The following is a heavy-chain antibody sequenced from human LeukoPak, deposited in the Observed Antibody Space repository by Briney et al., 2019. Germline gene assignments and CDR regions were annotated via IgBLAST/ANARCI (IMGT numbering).Heavy chain of an antibody. CDR2: ISFDGSIE. V-gene: IGHV3-30*18. CDR1: GFTFSNYG. Sequence: GGSLRLSCTASGFTFSNYGMHWVRQTPGKGLEWVALISFDGSIEYYVDSVKGRFTISRDNSKNTLFLQMNSLRPEDTAVYYCAKDSDIAVAGSDDALDVWGQGTMVTVSS. CDR3: AKDSDIAVAGSDDALDV. D-gene: IGHD6-19*01. J-gene: IGHJ3*01.